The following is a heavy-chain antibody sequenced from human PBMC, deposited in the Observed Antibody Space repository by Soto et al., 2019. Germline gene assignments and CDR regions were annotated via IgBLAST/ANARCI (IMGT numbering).Heavy chain of an antibody. J-gene: IGHJ5*02. CDR2: IYHSGST. D-gene: IGHD3-3*01. Sequence: QLQLQESGLGLVQPSQTLSLTCAVSGGSISSGCYSWSWIRQPPGKGLEWIGYIYHSGSTFYNPSLRSRVTISVDRAKNEFSLKMNSVTAADTARDYCARAGAKRSSEWPHWFDTWGQGTLVTVSS. CDR3: ARAGAKRSSEWPHWFDT. CDR1: GGSISSGCYS. V-gene: IGHV4-30-2*01.